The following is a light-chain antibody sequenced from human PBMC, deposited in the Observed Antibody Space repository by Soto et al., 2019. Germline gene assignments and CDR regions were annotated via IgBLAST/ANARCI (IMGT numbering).Light chain of an antibody. CDR2: GAS. CDR1: QSVSSSY. V-gene: IGKV3-20*01. CDR3: QQYGSSRT. J-gene: IGKJ1*01. Sequence: EIVLTQSPGTLSLSPGERATLSCRASQSVSSSYLAWYQQKPGQAPRLLIYGASSRATGIPVRFSGSGSGTVFTVTISRLEPEDVVVYDWQQYGSSRTFGQGTKVEIK.